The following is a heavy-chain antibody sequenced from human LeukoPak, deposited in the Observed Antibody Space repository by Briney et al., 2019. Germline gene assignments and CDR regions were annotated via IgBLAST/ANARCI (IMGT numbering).Heavy chain of an antibody. V-gene: IGHV4-59*01. CDR3: ARVRIAAAGDQFDY. J-gene: IGHJ4*02. D-gene: IGHD6-13*01. Sequence: SETLSLTCTVSGGSISSYYWSWIRQPPGKGLEWIGYIYYSGSTNYNPSLKSRVTISVDTSKNQFSLKLSSVTAADTAVYYCARVRIAAAGDQFDYWGQGTLVTVSS. CDR1: GGSISSYY. CDR2: IYYSGST.